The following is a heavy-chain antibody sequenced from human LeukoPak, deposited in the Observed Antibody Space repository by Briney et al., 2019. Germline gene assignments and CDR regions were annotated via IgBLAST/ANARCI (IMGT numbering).Heavy chain of an antibody. D-gene: IGHD6-19*01. Sequence: PGGSLRLSCAASGFMFSNYAMNWVRQAPGKGLEWVSSISGGGGDTFYADSVKGRFTISRDNSKTTPYLQMNSLGAEDTAVYYCAKGLGSGWYSVDYWGQGSLVTVSS. V-gene: IGHV3-23*01. CDR2: ISGGGGDT. CDR1: GFMFSNYA. CDR3: AKGLGSGWYSVDY. J-gene: IGHJ4*02.